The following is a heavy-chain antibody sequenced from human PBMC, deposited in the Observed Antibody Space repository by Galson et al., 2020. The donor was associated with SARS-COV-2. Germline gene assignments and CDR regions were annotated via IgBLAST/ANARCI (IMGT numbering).Heavy chain of an antibody. CDR3: ARVGRNYYDSSRDPSDY. CDR2: INTNTGNP. J-gene: IGHJ4*02. V-gene: IGHV7-4-1*02. Sequence: ASVKVSCKASGYTFTSYAMNWVRQAPGQGLEWMGWINTNTGNPTYAQGFTGRFVFSLDTSVSTAYLQISSLKSEDTAVYYCARVGRNYYDSSRDPSDYWGQGTLVTVSS. D-gene: IGHD3-22*01. CDR1: GYTFTSYA.